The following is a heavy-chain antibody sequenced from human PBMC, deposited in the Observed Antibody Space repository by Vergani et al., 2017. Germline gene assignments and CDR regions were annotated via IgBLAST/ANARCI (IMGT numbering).Heavy chain of an antibody. J-gene: IGHJ5*02. Sequence: QLQLQESGSGLVKPSQTLSLTCAVSGGSISSGGYSWSWIRQPPGKGLEWIGYIYHSGSTYYNPSLKSRVTISVDRSKNQFSLKLSSETAADTAVYYCARGQYYDFWSGINWFDPWGQGTLVTVSS. V-gene: IGHV4-30-2*01. CDR2: IYHSGST. D-gene: IGHD3-3*01. CDR1: GGSISSGGYS. CDR3: ARGQYYDFWSGINWFDP.